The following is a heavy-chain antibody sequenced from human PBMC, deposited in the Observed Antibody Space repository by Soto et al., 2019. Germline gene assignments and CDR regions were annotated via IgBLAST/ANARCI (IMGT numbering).Heavy chain of an antibody. J-gene: IGHJ5*01. CDR3: TTDSRTTLPEIRFDY. D-gene: IGHD1-26*01. CDR2: VKSKTDGGSS. CDR1: FFPFSNAW. Sequence: ALRLSCTASFFPFSNAWINWVRDFPGKLLEWVGRVKSKTDGGSSDYAAPVKGRFAVSRDDSKNIVYLQMNSLKIEDTGVYYCTTDSRTTLPEIRFDYWGHGTQVTVSS. V-gene: IGHV3-15*07.